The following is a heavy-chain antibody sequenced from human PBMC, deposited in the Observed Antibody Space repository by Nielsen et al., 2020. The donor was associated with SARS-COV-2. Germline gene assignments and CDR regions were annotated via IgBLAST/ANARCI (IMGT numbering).Heavy chain of an antibody. CDR2: IWYDGSNK. V-gene: IGHV3-33*01. CDR1: GITFSSYG. Sequence: GESLKISCAASGITFSSYGMHWVRQAPGKGLEWVAVIWYDGSNKYYADSVKGRFTISRDNSKNTLYLQMNSLRAEDTAVYYCARDRRYSSGPLDYWGQGTLVTVSS. CDR3: ARDRRYSSGPLDY. D-gene: IGHD6-19*01. J-gene: IGHJ4*02.